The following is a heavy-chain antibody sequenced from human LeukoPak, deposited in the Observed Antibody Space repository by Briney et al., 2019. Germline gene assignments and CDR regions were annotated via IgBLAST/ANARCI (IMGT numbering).Heavy chain of an antibody. D-gene: IGHD3-9*01. J-gene: IGHJ4*02. CDR3: ARDPASGYFDWLTSQYFDY. CDR2: IYYSGST. Sequence: SETLSLSCTVSGGSISSSSYYWGWIRQPPGKGLEWIGSIYYSGSTYYNPSLKSRVTISVDTSKNQFSLKLSSVTAADTAVYYCARDPASGYFDWLTSQYFDYWGQGTLVTVSS. V-gene: IGHV4-39*07. CDR1: GGSISSSSYY.